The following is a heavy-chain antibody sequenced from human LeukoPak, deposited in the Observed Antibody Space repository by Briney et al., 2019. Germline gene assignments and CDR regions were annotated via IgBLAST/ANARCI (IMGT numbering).Heavy chain of an antibody. J-gene: IGHJ4*02. D-gene: IGHD1-26*01. Sequence: ASVKVSCKASGYTFTGYYIHWVRQAPGQGLEWMGWINPYSGDTAYAQKFQGRVTMTRDTSINTAYMELNRLKFDDTAVYYCARGRDRGASTPFDYWGQGTLVTVSS. CDR2: INPYSGDT. CDR3: ARGRDRGASTPFDY. CDR1: GYTFTGYY. V-gene: IGHV1-2*02.